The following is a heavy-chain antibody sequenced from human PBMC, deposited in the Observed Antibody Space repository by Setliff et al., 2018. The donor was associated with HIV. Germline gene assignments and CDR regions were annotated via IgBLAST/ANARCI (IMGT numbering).Heavy chain of an antibody. V-gene: IGHV3-21*01. J-gene: IGHJ6*03. Sequence: GGSLRLSCAASGFTFHTYSMIWVRQTPGKGLEWLSSISASSNYIFYADSVKGRFTVSRDNTKRSLHLQMNSLRTEDTAVYYCARPERDDFWLPYYSLYSYYYVDVWGKGTTVTVSS. CDR2: ISASSNYI. CDR1: GFTFHTYS. D-gene: IGHD3-3*01. CDR3: ARPERDDFWLPYYSLYSYYYVDV.